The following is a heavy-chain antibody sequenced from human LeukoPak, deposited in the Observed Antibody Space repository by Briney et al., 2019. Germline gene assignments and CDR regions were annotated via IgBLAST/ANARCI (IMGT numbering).Heavy chain of an antibody. CDR2: INHSGST. V-gene: IGHV4-34*01. CDR1: GGSFSGYY. D-gene: IGHD2-21*02. CDR3: ARKPLIAYCGGDCYPARNAFDI. Sequence: SETLSLTCAVYGGSFSGYYWSWIRQPPGKGLEWIREINHSGSTNYNPSLKSRVTISVDTSKNQFSLKLSSVTAADTAVYYCARKPLIAYCGGDCYPARNAFDIWGQGTMVTVSS. J-gene: IGHJ3*02.